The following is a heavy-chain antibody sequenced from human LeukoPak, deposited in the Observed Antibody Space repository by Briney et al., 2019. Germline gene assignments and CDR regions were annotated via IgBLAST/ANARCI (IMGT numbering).Heavy chain of an antibody. CDR1: GGSFSGYY. J-gene: IGHJ4*02. CDR2: INHSGST. Sequence: SETLSLTCAVYGGSFSGYYWSWIRQPPGKGLEWIGEINHSGSTNYNPSLKSRVTISVDTSKNQFSLKLSSVTAADTAVYYCARGSVGGVIGYFDYWGQGTLVTVSS. CDR3: ARGSVGGVIGYFDY. V-gene: IGHV4-34*01. D-gene: IGHD3-16*02.